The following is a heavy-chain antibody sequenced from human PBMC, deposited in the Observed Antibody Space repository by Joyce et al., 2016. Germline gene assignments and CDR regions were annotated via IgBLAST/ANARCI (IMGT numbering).Heavy chain of an antibody. D-gene: IGHD2-15*01. Sequence: EVQLVESGGGLVKPGRSLRLSCTSSGFIFGDYAMNWFRQAPGKGRGWVGFIRSKAYGGTTDYAASVKGRFTISRDDSKSIAYLQMNSLKTEDTAVYYCTRIGDCSGGSCYEGWFDPWGQGTLVTVSS. CDR2: IRSKAYGGTT. CDR3: TRIGDCSGGSCYEGWFDP. CDR1: GFIFGDYA. V-gene: IGHV3-49*05. J-gene: IGHJ5*02.